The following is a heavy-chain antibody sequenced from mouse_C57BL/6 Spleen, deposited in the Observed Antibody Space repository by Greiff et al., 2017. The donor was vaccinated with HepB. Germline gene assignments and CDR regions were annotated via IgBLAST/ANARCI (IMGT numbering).Heavy chain of an antibody. D-gene: IGHD1-1*01. CDR2: IYPGDGDT. J-gene: IGHJ2*01. V-gene: IGHV1-80*01. CDR3: ARDEALLLRY. CDR1: GYAFSSYW. Sequence: LVESGAELVKPGASVKISCKASGYAFSSYWMNWVKQRPGKGLEWIGQIYPGDGDTNYNGKFKGKATLTADKSSSTAYMQLSSLTSEDSAVYFCARDEALLLRYWGQGTTLTVSS.